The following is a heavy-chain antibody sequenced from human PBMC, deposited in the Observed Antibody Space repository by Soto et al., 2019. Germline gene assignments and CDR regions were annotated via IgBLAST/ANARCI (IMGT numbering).Heavy chain of an antibody. V-gene: IGHV1-8*01. Sequence: QVQLVQSGAEVKKPGASVKVSCKASGYTFTSYDINWVRQATGQGLEWMGWMNPNSGNTGYAQKFQGRVTMTRNTSISTAYMELSRLRSEDTAVYYCARVPSTTVVTVDAFDSWGQGTMVTVSS. CDR2: MNPNSGNT. J-gene: IGHJ3*02. CDR1: GYTFTSYD. D-gene: IGHD4-17*01. CDR3: ARVPSTTVVTVDAFDS.